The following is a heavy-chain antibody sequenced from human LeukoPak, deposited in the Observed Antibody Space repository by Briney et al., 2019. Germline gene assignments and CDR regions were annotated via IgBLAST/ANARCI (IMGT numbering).Heavy chain of an antibody. CDR1: GGSFSGYY. Sequence: SETLSXTXAVYGGSFSGYYWSWIRQPPGKGLEWIGEINHSGSTNYNPSLKSRVTISVDTSKNQFSLKLSSVTAADTAVYYCARLKGGPRGSIWGQGTMVTVSS. CDR3: ARLKGGPRGSI. D-gene: IGHD5-12*01. V-gene: IGHV4-34*01. J-gene: IGHJ3*02. CDR2: INHSGST.